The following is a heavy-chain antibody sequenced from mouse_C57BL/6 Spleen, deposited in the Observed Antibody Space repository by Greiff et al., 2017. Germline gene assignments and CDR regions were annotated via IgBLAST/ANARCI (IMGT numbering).Heavy chain of an antibody. J-gene: IGHJ4*01. D-gene: IGHD2-3*01. CDR1: EFTFSSYG. CDR3: ASIDDYYAHAMDY. V-gene: IGHV5-6*01. CDR2: ISSGGSYT. Sequence: EVQLVESGGDLVKPGGSLKLSCAASEFTFSSYGMSWVRQTPDKRLEWVATISSGGSYTYYPDSVKGRFTISRDNAKNTLYLQMSSLKSEDTAVYYYASIDDYYAHAMDYWGQGTSVTVSS.